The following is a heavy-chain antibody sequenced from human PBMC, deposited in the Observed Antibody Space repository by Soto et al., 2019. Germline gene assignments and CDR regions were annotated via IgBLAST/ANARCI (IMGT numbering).Heavy chain of an antibody. Sequence: EVQLVESGGGLVRPGGSLRLSCAASGFTFSNAWMYWVRQAPGKGLEWVGRIKTKSDGVTIDYATSVKGRFIISRDDSTDTLFLQMNSLQIEDTAMYYCTTKKIRDDYRGFDPWGQGTLVTVSS. CDR1: GFTFSNAW. V-gene: IGHV3-15*07. CDR3: TTKKIRDDYRGFDP. J-gene: IGHJ5*02. D-gene: IGHD3-16*01. CDR2: IKTKSDGVTI.